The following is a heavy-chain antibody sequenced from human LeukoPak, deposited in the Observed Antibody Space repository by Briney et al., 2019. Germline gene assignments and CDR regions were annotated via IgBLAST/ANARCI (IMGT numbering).Heavy chain of an antibody. V-gene: IGHV4-34*01. CDR2: INHSGST. Sequence: PSETLSLTCAVYGVSFSGYYWSWIRQPPGKGLEWIGEINHSGSTNYNPSLKRRVTISVDTSKNQFSLKLSSVTASDTAVYYCATSSGLYGDYDYYYYYGMDVGGKGTTVTVSS. J-gene: IGHJ6*04. CDR3: ATSSGLYGDYDYYYYYGMDV. D-gene: IGHD4-17*01. CDR1: GVSFSGYY.